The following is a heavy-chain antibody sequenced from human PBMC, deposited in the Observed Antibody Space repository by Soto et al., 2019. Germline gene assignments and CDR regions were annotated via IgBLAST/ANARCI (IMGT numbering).Heavy chain of an antibody. Sequence: QITLKESGPPLVKPTQTLTLTCTFSGFSLSTSGVGVGWIRQPPGKALEWLALIYWDDDKRYSPSLKSRLTITKDTSKNQVVLTMTNMDPVDTATYYFAHEGAYYYDSSGYLLPGYFDYWGQGTLVTVSS. CDR3: AHEGAYYYDSSGYLLPGYFDY. J-gene: IGHJ4*02. V-gene: IGHV2-5*02. D-gene: IGHD3-22*01. CDR2: IYWDDDK. CDR1: GFSLSTSGVG.